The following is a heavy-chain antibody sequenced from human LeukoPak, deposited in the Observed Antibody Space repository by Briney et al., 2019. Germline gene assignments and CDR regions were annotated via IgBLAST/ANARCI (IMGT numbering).Heavy chain of an antibody. D-gene: IGHD3-10*01. CDR2: IKQDGSEK. V-gene: IGHV3-7*01. Sequence: GGSLRLSCAASGFTFSSYWMSWVRQAPGKGLEWVANIKQDGSEKYYVDSVKGRFTISRDNAKNSLYLQMNSLRAEDTAVYYCAKILSVRGVISPIDYWGQGTLVTVSS. CDR1: GFTFSSYW. CDR3: AKILSVRGVISPIDY. J-gene: IGHJ4*02.